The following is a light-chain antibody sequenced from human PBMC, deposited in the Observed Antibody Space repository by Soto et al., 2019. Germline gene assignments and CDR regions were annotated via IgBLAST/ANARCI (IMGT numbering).Light chain of an antibody. CDR3: QQRSNWPLT. J-gene: IGKJ4*01. V-gene: IGKV3D-20*02. CDR1: QSVSSNY. Sequence: PGTLSLSPGERATLSCRASQSVSSNYLAWYQQKPGQAPRLLIYGASTRASGIPDRFSGSGSGTDFTLTISRLEPEDSAVYYCQQRSNWPLTFGGGTKVDI. CDR2: GAS.